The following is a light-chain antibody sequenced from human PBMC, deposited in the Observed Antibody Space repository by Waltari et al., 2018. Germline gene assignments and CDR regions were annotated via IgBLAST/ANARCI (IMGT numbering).Light chain of an antibody. CDR2: GAS. CDR3: QQHRNWPPLT. V-gene: IGKV3-15*01. CDR1: ESVSNN. Sequence: EIVMTQSPVTLSVSPGESATLSCRASESVSNNLAWYQQRPGQAPRLLIYGASTRATGVPPRFSGTGSGTEFALTISSLQSEDFALYYCQQHRNWPPLTFGGGTKVEIK. J-gene: IGKJ4*01.